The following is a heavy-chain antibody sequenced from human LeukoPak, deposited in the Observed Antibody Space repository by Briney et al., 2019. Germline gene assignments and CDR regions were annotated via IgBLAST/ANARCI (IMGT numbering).Heavy chain of an antibody. D-gene: IGHD5-18*01. V-gene: IGHV3-48*03. CDR2: ISSSGRNI. CDR1: GFTFSNYE. CDR3: ARDLVQLWSKDY. Sequence: PGGSLRLSCAASGFTFSNYEFNWVRQAPGKGLEGVSYISSSGRNIYYADSVKGRFTISRDNAKNSLYLQMNSLRAEDTAVYYCARDLVQLWSKDYWGQGTLVTVSS. J-gene: IGHJ4*02.